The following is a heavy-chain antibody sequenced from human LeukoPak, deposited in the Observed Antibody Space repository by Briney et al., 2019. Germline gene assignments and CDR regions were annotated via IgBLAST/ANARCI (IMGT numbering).Heavy chain of an antibody. CDR2: MNPNSGNT. CDR1: GYTFTSYD. J-gene: IGHJ4*02. V-gene: IGHV1-8*03. D-gene: IGHD3-22*01. CDR3: ARGRAIYYDGSGYYPIFDY. Sequence: ASVKVSCKASGYTFTSYDINWVRQATGQGLEWMGWMNPNSGNTGYAQKFQGRVTITRNTSISTAYMELSSLRSEDTAVYYCARGRAIYYDGSGYYPIFDYWGQGTLVTVSS.